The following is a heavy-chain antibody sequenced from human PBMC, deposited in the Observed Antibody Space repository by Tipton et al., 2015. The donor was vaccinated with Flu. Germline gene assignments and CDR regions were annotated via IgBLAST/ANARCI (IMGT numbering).Heavy chain of an antibody. Sequence: QLVQSGAEVKKPGASVKVSCKASGYTFTTYSIHWVRQAPGQRLEWMGWINAGTGKTQSSQRFQGRVTITSDTSTTTAYMELSSLRSEDTAVYYCARRMVESRSFDYWGQGTLVTASS. CDR2: INAGTGKT. V-gene: IGHV1-3*01. CDR3: ARRMVESRSFDY. CDR1: GYTFTTYS. J-gene: IGHJ4*02. D-gene: IGHD4/OR15-4a*01.